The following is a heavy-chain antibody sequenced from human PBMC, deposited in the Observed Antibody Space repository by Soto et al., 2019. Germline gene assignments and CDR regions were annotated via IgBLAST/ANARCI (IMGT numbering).Heavy chain of an antibody. CDR3: AKDPRVPAANIAPPPFDY. J-gene: IGHJ4*02. CDR2: ISYDGSNK. Sequence: GGSLRLSCAASGFTFSSYGMHWVRQAPGKGLEWVAVISYDGSNKYYADSVKGRFTISRDNSKNTLYLQMNSLRAEDTAVYYCAKDPRVPAANIAPPPFDYWGQGTLVTVSS. D-gene: IGHD2-2*01. V-gene: IGHV3-30*18. CDR1: GFTFSSYG.